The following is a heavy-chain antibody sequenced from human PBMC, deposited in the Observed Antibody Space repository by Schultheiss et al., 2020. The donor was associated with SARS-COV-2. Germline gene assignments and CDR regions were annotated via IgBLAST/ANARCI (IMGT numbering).Heavy chain of an antibody. Sequence: GGSLRLSCAASGFTFSSYAMSWVRQAPGKGLEWVSAISGSGGSTYYEDSVKGRFTISRDNSKNTLYLQMNSLRAEDTAVYYCARALDSGSYRGKSYDYWGQGTLVTVS. V-gene: IGHV3-23*01. CDR1: GFTFSSYA. CDR2: ISGSGGST. J-gene: IGHJ4*02. D-gene: IGHD1-26*01. CDR3: ARALDSGSYRGKSYDY.